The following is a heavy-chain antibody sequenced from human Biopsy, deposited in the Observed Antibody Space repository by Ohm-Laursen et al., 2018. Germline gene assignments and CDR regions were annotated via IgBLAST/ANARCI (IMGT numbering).Heavy chain of an antibody. V-gene: IGHV4-59*01. J-gene: IGHJ6*02. CDR3: ARATNSTGWPYYYFYGMDV. CDR1: GGSISSDY. Sequence: PGTLSLTCTVSGGSISSDYWSWIRQTPGKGLEWIGYIYYSGSTSYNPSLKSRVTISVDTSKNQFSLRLNSVTAADTAVYYCARATNSTGWPYYYFYGMDVWGQGTTVTVSS. CDR2: IYYSGST. D-gene: IGHD2/OR15-2a*01.